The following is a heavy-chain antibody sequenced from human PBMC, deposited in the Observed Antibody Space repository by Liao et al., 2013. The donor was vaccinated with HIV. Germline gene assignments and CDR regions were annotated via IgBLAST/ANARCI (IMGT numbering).Heavy chain of an antibody. J-gene: IGHJ1*01. CDR2: IYTSGST. V-gene: IGHV4-59*10. CDR1: GGSFSGYY. D-gene: IGHD6-19*01. Sequence: QVQLQQWGAGLLKPSETLTLTCAVYGGSFSGYYWSWIRQPAGKGLEWIGRIYTSGSTNYNPSLKSRVSISVDTSKNQFSLKLSSVTAADTAVYYCARSGGSGWGNLYFQHWGQGTLVTVSS. CDR3: ARSGGSGWGNLYFQH.